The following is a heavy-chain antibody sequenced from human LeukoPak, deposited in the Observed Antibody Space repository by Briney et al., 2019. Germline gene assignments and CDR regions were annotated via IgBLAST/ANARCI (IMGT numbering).Heavy chain of an antibody. CDR1: GFTFNVHG. J-gene: IGHJ4*02. V-gene: IGHV3-23*01. D-gene: IGHD2-2*01. CDR2: VGGGTDI. Sequence: GGSLRLSCVASGFTFNVHGMTWVRQAPGEGLEWVSSVGGGTDIHYADSVKGRFTISRDNSKNTLYLQMNSLRAEDTAVYYCAKPKEEYQLLSYFDYWGQGTLVTVSS. CDR3: AKPKEEYQLLSYFDY.